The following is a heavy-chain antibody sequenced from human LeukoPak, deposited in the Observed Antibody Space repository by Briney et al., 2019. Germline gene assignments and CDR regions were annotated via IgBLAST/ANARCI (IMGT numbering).Heavy chain of an antibody. CDR2: IYYSGRT. CDR1: GGSISSYY. Sequence: SETLSLTCTVSGGSISSYYWSWIRQPPGKGLEWIGYIYYSGRTNYNPSLKSRVTISVDTSKNQFSLKLSSVTAADTAVYYCARALIPDKQRAFDIWGQGTMVTVSS. D-gene: IGHD2-8*01. V-gene: IGHV4-59*01. CDR3: ARALIPDKQRAFDI. J-gene: IGHJ3*02.